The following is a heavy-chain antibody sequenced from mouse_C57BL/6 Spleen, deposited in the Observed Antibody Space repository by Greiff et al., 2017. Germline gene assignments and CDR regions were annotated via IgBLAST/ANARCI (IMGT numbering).Heavy chain of an antibody. V-gene: IGHV1-55*01. J-gene: IGHJ4*01. CDR1: GYTFTSYW. D-gene: IGHD2-4*01. CDR3: ARVRYDYDLYYAMDY. CDR2: IYPGSGST. Sequence: QVQLQQPGAELVKPGASVKMSCKASGYTFTSYWITWVKQRPGQGLEWIGDIYPGSGSTNYNEKFKSKATLTVDTSSSTAYMQLSSLTSEDSAVYYCARVRYDYDLYYAMDYWGQGTSVTVSS.